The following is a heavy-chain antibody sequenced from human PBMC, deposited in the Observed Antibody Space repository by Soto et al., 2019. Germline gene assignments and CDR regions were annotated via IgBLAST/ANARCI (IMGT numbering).Heavy chain of an antibody. Sequence: QLQLQESGPGLVRPSETLSLTCSVSGDSIRSSSYYWGWIRQSPGEGLEWIGNINNNGGTQYNPSLKSRVTISVDTSKNPFSLKVTSITAADTGVYYCASRYAPSEFDHWGQGSLVTVSS. CDR1: GDSIRSSSYY. CDR3: ASRYAPSEFDH. D-gene: IGHD2-2*01. V-gene: IGHV4-39*01. J-gene: IGHJ4*02. CDR2: INNNGGT.